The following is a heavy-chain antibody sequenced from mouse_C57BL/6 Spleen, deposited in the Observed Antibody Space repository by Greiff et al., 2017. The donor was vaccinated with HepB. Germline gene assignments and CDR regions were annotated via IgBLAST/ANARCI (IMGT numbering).Heavy chain of an antibody. Sequence: EVQLQQSGPELVKPGASVKISCKASGYTFTDYYMNWVKQSHGKSLEWIGDINPNNGGTSYNQKFKGKATLTVDTSSSTAYMELRSLTSEDSAVYYCARNYYGSNYFDYWGQGTTLTVSS. CDR3: ARNYYGSNYFDY. J-gene: IGHJ2*01. V-gene: IGHV1-26*01. D-gene: IGHD1-1*01. CDR1: GYTFTDYY. CDR2: INPNNGGT.